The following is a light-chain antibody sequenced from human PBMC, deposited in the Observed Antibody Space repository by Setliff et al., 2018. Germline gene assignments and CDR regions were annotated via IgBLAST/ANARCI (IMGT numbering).Light chain of an antibody. CDR2: DAS. CDR3: QQFKKYPLT. V-gene: IGKV1D-13*01. CDR1: QGIASG. Sequence: AIQLTQSPSSLSASVGDRVTISCRASQGIASGLAWYQQKPGRPPKVLISDASSLETGVPSRFSGSGSGTDLTLTITGLQPEDFATYYCQQFKKYPLTFGGGTKVDIK. J-gene: IGKJ4*01.